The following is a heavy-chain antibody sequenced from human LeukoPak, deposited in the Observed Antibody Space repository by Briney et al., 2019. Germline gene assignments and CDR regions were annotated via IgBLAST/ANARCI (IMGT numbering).Heavy chain of an antibody. J-gene: IGHJ6*02. V-gene: IGHV4-61*01. CDR1: GGSISSLSYY. D-gene: IGHD2-15*01. Sequence: PSETLSLTCSVSGGSISSLSYYWSWIRQPPGKGLEWIGYIYYSGSTNYNPSLKSRVTISVDTSKNQFSLKLSSVIAADTAVYYCAREPSLVAREGMDVWGQGTTVTVSS. CDR3: AREPSLVAREGMDV. CDR2: IYYSGST.